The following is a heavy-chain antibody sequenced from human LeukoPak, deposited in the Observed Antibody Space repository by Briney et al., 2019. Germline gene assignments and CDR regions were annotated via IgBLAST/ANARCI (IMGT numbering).Heavy chain of an antibody. CDR3: ARTIARNYASYYAMDV. CDR2: IYYSGST. Sequence: SETLSLTCTVSGGSISTYYWSWIRQPPGKGLEWIGYIYYSGSTNYNPSLKSRVTISLDTSKNQFSLRLTSVTAADTAVYYCARTIARNYASYYAMDVWGQGTTVTVSS. J-gene: IGHJ6*02. D-gene: IGHD4-11*01. V-gene: IGHV4-59*01. CDR1: GGSISTYY.